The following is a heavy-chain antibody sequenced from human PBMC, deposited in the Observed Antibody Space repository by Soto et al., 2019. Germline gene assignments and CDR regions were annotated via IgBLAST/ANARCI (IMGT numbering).Heavy chain of an antibody. CDR2: IYYSGST. CDR1: GGSISSGDYY. CDR3: ARVITGTLRFDP. D-gene: IGHD1-7*01. Sequence: QVQLQESGPGLVKPSQTLSLTCTVSGGSISSGDYYWSWIRQPPGKGLEWIGYIYYSGSTYYNPSLKSRVTIAVDTSKTQFSLKRSSVTAADTDVYYCARVITGTLRFDPWGQGTLVTVSS. V-gene: IGHV4-30-4*01. J-gene: IGHJ5*02.